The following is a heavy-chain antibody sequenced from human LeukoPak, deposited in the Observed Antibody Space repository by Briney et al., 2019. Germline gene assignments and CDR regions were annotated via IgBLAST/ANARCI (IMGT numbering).Heavy chain of an antibody. V-gene: IGHV3-74*01. J-gene: IGHJ4*02. CDR1: GFTFSNHW. CDR2: INRDGSVT. D-gene: IGHD3-10*01. CDR3: EPTYYYGSGILN. Sequence: VGSLRLSCAASGFTFSNHWMHWVRQAPGKGLVSVSRINRDGSVTAYADSVKGRFTISRDNAKNTLYLEMNTLRAEDTAVYYCEPTYYYGSGILNSGQGTLVTVSS.